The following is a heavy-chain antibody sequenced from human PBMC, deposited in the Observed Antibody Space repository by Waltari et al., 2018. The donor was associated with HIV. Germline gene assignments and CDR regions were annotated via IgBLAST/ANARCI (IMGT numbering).Heavy chain of an antibody. J-gene: IGHJ6*02. Sequence: EVHLMVSGGGSVKPGRSLRLCCRGSGFPLGDYVLSCFRQAPEKGMEWVGFITREAYGGTAEYAASVTGRFTISREDSKSSAYRQMNRLESEDTGVYFCSRPSGPLHSYGMDVWGQGTTVIVSS. CDR2: ITREAYGGTA. CDR1: GFPLGDYV. CDR3: SRPSGPLHSYGMDV. V-gene: IGHV3-49*05. D-gene: IGHD1-26*01.